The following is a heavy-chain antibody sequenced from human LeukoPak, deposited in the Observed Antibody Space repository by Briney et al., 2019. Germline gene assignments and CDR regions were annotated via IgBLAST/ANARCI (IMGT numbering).Heavy chain of an antibody. Sequence: GGSLRLSCAASGFTFSSYWMHWVRQAPGKGLVWVSRINSDGSTTTYADSVKGRFTISRDNANNTLHLQMNSLSAEDTAVYYCARPSYPHWYFDLWGRGTLVTASS. CDR3: ARPSYPHWYFDL. V-gene: IGHV3-74*01. CDR1: GFTFSSYW. CDR2: INSDGSTT. J-gene: IGHJ2*01.